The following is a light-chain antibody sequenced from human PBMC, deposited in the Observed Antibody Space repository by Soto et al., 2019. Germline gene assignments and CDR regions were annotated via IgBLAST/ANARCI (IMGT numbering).Light chain of an antibody. CDR2: EGS. CDR3: CSYAGSQV. V-gene: IGLV2-23*01. Sequence: QSVLTQPASVSGSPGQSITISCTGTSSDVGSYNLVSWYQQHPGKAPKLMIYEGSKRPSGVSNRFSGSKSGNTASLTISGLQGEDEADYYCCSYAGSQVFGGGTQLTVL. CDR1: SSDVGSYNL. J-gene: IGLJ2*01.